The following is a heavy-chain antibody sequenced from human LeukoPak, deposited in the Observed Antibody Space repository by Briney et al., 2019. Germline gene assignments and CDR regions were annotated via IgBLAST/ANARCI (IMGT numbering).Heavy chain of an antibody. V-gene: IGHV3-23*01. CDR2: ISASGGSS. CDR1: GFTFSTYA. CDR3: AKVGDGHCSTTSCYGLFDP. Sequence: GGSLRLSCAATGFTFSTYAMTWVRQAPGKGLEWVSAISASGGSSYYAASVKGRFTISGDNSKNMLYVEMNSLRVEDTAVYYCAKVGDGHCSTTSCYGLFDPWGQGTLVTVSS. D-gene: IGHD2-2*01. J-gene: IGHJ5*02.